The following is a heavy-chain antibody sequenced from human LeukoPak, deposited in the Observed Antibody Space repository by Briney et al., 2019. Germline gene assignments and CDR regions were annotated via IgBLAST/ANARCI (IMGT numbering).Heavy chain of an antibody. D-gene: IGHD6-19*01. V-gene: IGHV1-18*01. Sequence: ASVKVSCKASGYTFTSYGISWVRQAPGQGLEWMGWISAYNGNTNYAQKLQGRVTMTTDTSTSTAYMELSSLRSEDTAVYYCARDNHLDSSGATPFDYWGQGTLVTVSS. CDR2: ISAYNGNT. CDR1: GYTFTSYG. CDR3: ARDNHLDSSGATPFDY. J-gene: IGHJ4*02.